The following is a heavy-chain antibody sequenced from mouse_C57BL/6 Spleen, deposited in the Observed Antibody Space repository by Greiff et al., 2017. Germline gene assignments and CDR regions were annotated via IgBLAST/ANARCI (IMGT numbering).Heavy chain of an antibody. D-gene: IGHD2-4*01. V-gene: IGHV1-69*01. CDR2: IDPSDSYT. J-gene: IGHJ3*01. Sequence: QVQLQQPGAELVMPGASVKLSCKASGYTFTSYWMHWVKQRPGQGLEWIGEIDPSDSYTNYNQKFKGKSTLTVDKSSSTAYMQLSSLTSEDSAVYYRAREKRLRDQAWFAYWGQGTLVTVSA. CDR3: AREKRLRDQAWFAY. CDR1: GYTFTSYW.